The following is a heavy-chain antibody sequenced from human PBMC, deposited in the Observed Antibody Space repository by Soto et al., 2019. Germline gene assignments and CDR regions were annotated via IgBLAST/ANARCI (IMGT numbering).Heavy chain of an antibody. CDR2: MNPNSGNT. J-gene: IGHJ6*02. CDR3: ARGTYSSSWYSYYYYYGMDV. V-gene: IGHV1-8*01. D-gene: IGHD6-13*01. Sequence: ASVKVSCKXSGYTFTSYDINWVRQATGQGLEWMGWMNPNSGNTGYAQKFQGRVTMTRNTSISTAYMELSSLRSEDTAVYYCARGTYSSSWYSYYYYYGMDVWGQGTTVTVSS. CDR1: GYTFTSYD.